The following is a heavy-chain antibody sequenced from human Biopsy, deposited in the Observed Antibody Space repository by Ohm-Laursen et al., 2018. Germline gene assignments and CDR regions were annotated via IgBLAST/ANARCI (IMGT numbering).Heavy chain of an antibody. CDR3: AKRGVERGRPLAY. D-gene: IGHD1-1*01. CDR2: INSMFGTT. J-gene: IGHJ4*02. CDR1: GYTFISYD. Sequence: SVKVSCKASGYTFISYDIDWVRQAPGQGLEWMGEINSMFGTTNYAQTFQGRVTITADESTSTAYMEVSSLRSEDTAVYYCAKRGVERGRPLAYWGQGTLVTVSS. V-gene: IGHV1-69*13.